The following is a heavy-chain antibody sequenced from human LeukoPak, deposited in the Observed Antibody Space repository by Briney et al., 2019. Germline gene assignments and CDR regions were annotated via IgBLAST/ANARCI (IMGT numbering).Heavy chain of an antibody. CDR3: ARNLGDSAFDI. CDR2: ISSSSYI. Sequence: PGGSLRLSCAASGFTFSSYAMSWVRQAPGKGLEWVSSISSSSYIYYADSVKGRFTISRDNAKNSLYLQMNSLRAEDTAVYYCARNLGDSAFDIWGQGTMVTVSS. V-gene: IGHV3-21*01. CDR1: GFTFSSYA. J-gene: IGHJ3*02. D-gene: IGHD3-16*01.